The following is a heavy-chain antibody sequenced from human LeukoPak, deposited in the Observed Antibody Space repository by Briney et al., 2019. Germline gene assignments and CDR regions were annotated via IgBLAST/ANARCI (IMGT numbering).Heavy chain of an antibody. CDR3: ATSRTLDH. CDR1: GFTFSSYW. Sequence: RAGGSLRLSCAAPGFTFSSYWMNWVRQAPGKGLEWVANIKRDGSEKYYVDSVKGRFTISRDNAKSSLYLRMNSLRVEDTAVYYCATSRTLDHWGQGTLVTVSS. CDR2: IKRDGSEK. J-gene: IGHJ4*02. V-gene: IGHV3-7*05.